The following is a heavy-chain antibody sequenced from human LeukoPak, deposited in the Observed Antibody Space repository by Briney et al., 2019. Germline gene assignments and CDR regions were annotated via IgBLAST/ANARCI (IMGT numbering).Heavy chain of an antibody. CDR2: ISGSGGST. Sequence: GGSLRLSCAASRFTFSSYSMNWVRQAPGKGLEWVSAISGSGGSTYYADSVKGRFTISRDNSKNTLYLQMNSLRAEDTAVYYCAKGPRGGLAIDYWGQGTLVTVSS. D-gene: IGHD6-19*01. CDR1: RFTFSSYS. CDR3: AKGPRGGLAIDY. V-gene: IGHV3-23*01. J-gene: IGHJ4*02.